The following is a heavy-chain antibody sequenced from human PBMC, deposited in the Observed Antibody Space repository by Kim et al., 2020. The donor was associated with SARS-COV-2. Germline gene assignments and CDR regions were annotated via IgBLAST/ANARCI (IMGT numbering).Heavy chain of an antibody. D-gene: IGHD3-22*01. CDR2: ISAYNGNT. J-gene: IGHJ4*02. V-gene: IGHV1-18*01. Sequence: ASVKVSCKASGYTFTSYGISWVRQAPGQGLEWMGWISAYNGNTNYAQKLQGRVTMTTDTSTSTAYMELRSLRSDDTAVYYCARGDYYDSSGYHMDYWGQGTLVTVSS. CDR1: GYTFTSYG. CDR3: ARGDYYDSSGYHMDY.